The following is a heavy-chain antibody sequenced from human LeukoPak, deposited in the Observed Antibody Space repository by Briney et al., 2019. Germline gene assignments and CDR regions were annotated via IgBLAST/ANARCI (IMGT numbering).Heavy chain of an antibody. Sequence: ASVKVSCKASGYTFTSYAMHWVRQAPGQRLEWMGWINAGNGNTKYSQKFQGRVTITRDTSASTAYMELSSLRFEDTAVYYCASEYYYDSSGYWYYGMDVWGQGTTVTVSS. CDR3: ASEYYYDSSGYWYYGMDV. CDR1: GYTFTSYA. J-gene: IGHJ6*02. D-gene: IGHD3-22*01. V-gene: IGHV1-3*01. CDR2: INAGNGNT.